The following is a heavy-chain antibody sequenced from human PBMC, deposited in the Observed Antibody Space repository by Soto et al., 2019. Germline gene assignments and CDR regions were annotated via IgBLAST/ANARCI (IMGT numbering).Heavy chain of an antibody. D-gene: IGHD2-15*01. J-gene: IGHJ4*02. Sequence: ASVKVSCKASGYTFTSYAMHWVRQAPGQRLEWMGWINAGNGNTKYSQKFQGRVTITRDTSASTAYMELSSLRSEDTAVYYCARAPDIVVVVAALPYFDYWGQGTLVTVSS. CDR3: ARAPDIVVVVAALPYFDY. V-gene: IGHV1-3*01. CDR2: INAGNGNT. CDR1: GYTFTSYA.